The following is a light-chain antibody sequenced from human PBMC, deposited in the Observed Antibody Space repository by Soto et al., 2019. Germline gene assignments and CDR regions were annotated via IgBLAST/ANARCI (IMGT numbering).Light chain of an antibody. V-gene: IGKV3-15*01. Sequence: EIVMTQSPATLSVSPGERATLSCRASQSVSNNLAWYQQKPGQAPRLLIYEKSTRATGIPDRFSGSGSGTKFTLTISSLQSEDFAVYSCQQYNKWPLTFGGGTKVEIK. J-gene: IGKJ4*01. CDR3: QQYNKWPLT. CDR2: EKS. CDR1: QSVSNN.